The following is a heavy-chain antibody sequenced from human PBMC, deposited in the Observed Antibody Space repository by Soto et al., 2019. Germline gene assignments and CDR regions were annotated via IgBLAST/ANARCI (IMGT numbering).Heavy chain of an antibody. J-gene: IGHJ1*01. CDR2: INSDGSST. CDR3: VRDTAEDCRSSTCYVPLQH. Sequence: PGGSLRLSCAASGFTFSSYWMHWVRQAPGKGLVWVSRINSDGSSTSYADSVKGRFTISRDNAKNTLYLQMNSVRVEDTALYYCVRDTAEDCRSSTCYVPLQHWGQGTLVTVSS. D-gene: IGHD2-2*01. CDR1: GFTFSSYW. V-gene: IGHV3-74*01.